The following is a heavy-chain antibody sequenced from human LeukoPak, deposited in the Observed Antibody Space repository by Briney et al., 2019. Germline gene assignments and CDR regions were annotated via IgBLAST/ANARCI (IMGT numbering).Heavy chain of an antibody. CDR2: INPSGGST. D-gene: IGHD5-18*01. Sequence: ASVKVSCKASGYTFTSYYMHWVRQAPGQGLEWMGMINPSGGSTSYAQKLHGRVTITSDPSTSTVYIELSSLRSEDTAVYYCARDQLLDGYSYGYGYWGQGTMVTVSS. J-gene: IGHJ4*02. CDR3: ARDQLLDGYSYGYGY. V-gene: IGHV1-46*03. CDR1: GYTFTSYY.